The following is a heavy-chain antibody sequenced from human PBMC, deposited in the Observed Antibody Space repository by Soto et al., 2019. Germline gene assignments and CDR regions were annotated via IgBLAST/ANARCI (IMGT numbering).Heavy chain of an antibody. CDR2: IDGSGGDT. D-gene: IGHD2-15*01. Sequence: EVRLLESGGGLVQPGGSLRLSRAASGFTFSSYAMGWVRQAPGKGLEWVSGIDGSGGDTSFADSVKGRFTISRDNSENTLYLHMNSLRAEDTARYFCAKEIVAAAYVETSPFDFWGQGTLVTVSS. V-gene: IGHV3-23*01. J-gene: IGHJ4*02. CDR1: GFTFSSYA. CDR3: AKEIVAAAYVETSPFDF.